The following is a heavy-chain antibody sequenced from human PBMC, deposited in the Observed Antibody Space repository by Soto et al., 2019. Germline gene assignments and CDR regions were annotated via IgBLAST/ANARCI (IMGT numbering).Heavy chain of an antibody. CDR3: AKVRYYYDSGGPLDY. CDR1: GFTFSSYV. V-gene: IGHV3-30*18. CDR2: ISYDGSNK. Sequence: GGSLRLSCAASGFTFSSYVMHWVRQAPGKGLEWVAVISYDGSNKYYADSVKGRFTISRDNSKNTLYLQMNSLRAEDTAVYYCAKVRYYYDSGGPLDYWGQGTLVTVSS. D-gene: IGHD3-22*01. J-gene: IGHJ4*02.